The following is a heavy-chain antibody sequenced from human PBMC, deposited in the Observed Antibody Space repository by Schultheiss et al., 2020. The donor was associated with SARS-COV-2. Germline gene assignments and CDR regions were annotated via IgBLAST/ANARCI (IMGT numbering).Heavy chain of an antibody. Sequence: ASVKVSCKSSGYTFTNYGFSWVRQAPGQGLEWMGWISAKNGDTKYAQKFQGRVTITRDTSASTAYMELSSLRSEDTAVYYCARDFEYSGYHLVYWGQGTLVTVSS. CDR3: ARDFEYSGYHLVY. D-gene: IGHD5-12*01. CDR1: GYTFTNYG. CDR2: ISAKNGDT. J-gene: IGHJ4*02. V-gene: IGHV1-18*01.